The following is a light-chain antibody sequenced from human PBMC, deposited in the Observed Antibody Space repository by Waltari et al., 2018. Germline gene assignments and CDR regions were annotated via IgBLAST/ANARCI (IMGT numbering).Light chain of an antibody. V-gene: IGKV3-11*01. CDR3: XXRXNWPLVT. Sequence: EIVLTXSPATLSLSPGERAXLXCRASQSVSSYLAWYQQKPGQAPRLLIYDASNRATGIPARFSGSGSGTDFTLXXSSLEPEDFAVYYCXXRXNWPLVTFGXGTRLEIK. CDR2: DAS. CDR1: QSVSSY. J-gene: IGKJ5*01.